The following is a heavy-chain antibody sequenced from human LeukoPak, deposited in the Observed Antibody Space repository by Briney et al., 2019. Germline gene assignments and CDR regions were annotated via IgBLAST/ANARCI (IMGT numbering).Heavy chain of an antibody. CDR2: INPNSGGT. J-gene: IGHJ4*02. CDR1: GYTFTSYG. Sequence: ASVKVSCKASGYTFTSYGISWVRQAPGQGLEWMGWINPNSGGTNYAQKFQGRVTMTRDTSISTAYMELSRLRSDDTAVYYCARWTYSGSLGAHYYFDYWGQGTLVTVSS. CDR3: ARWTYSGSLGAHYYFDY. V-gene: IGHV1-2*02. D-gene: IGHD1-26*01.